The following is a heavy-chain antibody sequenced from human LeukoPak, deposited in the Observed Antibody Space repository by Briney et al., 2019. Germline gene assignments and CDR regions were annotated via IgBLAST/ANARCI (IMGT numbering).Heavy chain of an antibody. Sequence: GGSLRLSCAASGFTFDDYAMHWVRQAPGKGLEWVSGISWNSGSIGYADSVKGRFTISRDNAKNSLYLQMNSLRAEDTALYYCAKARYCSGGSCYSNYYYGMAVWGQGTTVTVSS. CDR2: ISWNSGSI. D-gene: IGHD2-15*01. CDR3: AKARYCSGGSCYSNYYYGMAV. V-gene: IGHV3-9*01. CDR1: GFTFDDYA. J-gene: IGHJ6*02.